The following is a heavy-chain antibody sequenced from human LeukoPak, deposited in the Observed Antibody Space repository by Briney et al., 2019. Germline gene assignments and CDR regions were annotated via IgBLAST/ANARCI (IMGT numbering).Heavy chain of an antibody. CDR1: GFTFSSYA. CDR3: AKDRGIAARPPREDY. J-gene: IGHJ4*02. CDR2: ISGSGGST. D-gene: IGHD6-6*01. V-gene: IGHV3-23*01. Sequence: GGSLRLSCAASGFTFSSYAMSWVRQTPGKGLEWVSAISGSGGSTYYADSVKGRFTISRDNSKNTLYLQMNSLRAEDTAVYYCAKDRGIAARPPREDYWGQGTLVTVSS.